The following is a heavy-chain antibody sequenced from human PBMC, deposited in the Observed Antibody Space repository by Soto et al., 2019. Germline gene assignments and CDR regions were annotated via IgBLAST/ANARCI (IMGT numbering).Heavy chain of an antibody. D-gene: IGHD4-17*01. Sequence: SETLSLTCSASGGSISSGDYYWSWIRQSPGRGLEWIGHIDNSGVINNNPSLKGRVSISVDTSKNQFSLNLSSVTAADTAVYYCARRNGDYPRIYYFDSWGQGTLVTVSS. V-gene: IGHV4-61*08. CDR1: GGSISSGDYY. CDR2: IDNSGVI. J-gene: IGHJ4*02. CDR3: ARRNGDYPRIYYFDS.